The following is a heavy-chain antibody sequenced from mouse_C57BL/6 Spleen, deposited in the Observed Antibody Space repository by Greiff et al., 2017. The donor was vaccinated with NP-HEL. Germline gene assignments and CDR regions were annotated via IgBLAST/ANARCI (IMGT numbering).Heavy chain of an antibody. Sequence: QVQLQQSGPGLVAPSQSLSITCTVSGFSLTSYAISWVRQPPGKGLEWLGVIWTGGGTNYNSALKSRLSISKDNSKSQVFLKMNSLQTDDTARYYCARNSNRARLYAMDYWGQGTSVTVSS. CDR1: GFSLTSYA. CDR3: ARNSNRARLYAMDY. D-gene: IGHD2-5*01. J-gene: IGHJ4*01. V-gene: IGHV2-9-1*01. CDR2: IWTGGGT.